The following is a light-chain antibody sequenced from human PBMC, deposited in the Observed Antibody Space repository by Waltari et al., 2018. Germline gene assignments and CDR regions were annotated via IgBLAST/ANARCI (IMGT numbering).Light chain of an antibody. CDR3: CSYAGSYTSL. Sequence: QSALTQPRSVSGSPGQSVTISCTGTSSDVGGYNYVSWYQQHPGKAPKPMIYYVSKRPSGVPDRFSGSKSGNTASLTISGLQAEDEADYYCCSYAGSYTSLFGGGTKLTVL. V-gene: IGLV2-11*01. CDR2: YVS. J-gene: IGLJ2*01. CDR1: SSDVGGYNY.